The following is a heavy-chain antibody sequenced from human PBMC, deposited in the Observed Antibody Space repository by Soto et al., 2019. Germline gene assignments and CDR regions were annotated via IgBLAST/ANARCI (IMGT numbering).Heavy chain of an antibody. J-gene: IGHJ4*02. V-gene: IGHV4-39*01. CDR3: ARRSASYGS. D-gene: IGHD1-26*01. Sequence: QVQLQESGPGLVKPSETLCLSCCVCGGSISSGGYYWGWIRQPPGKGLEWIGSIHYSGSTYYNASLKSRVTISVDTSKNQFSLKLSSVSAADTAVYYCARRSASYGSWGQVTLVTVSS. CDR1: GGSISSGGYY. CDR2: IHYSGST.